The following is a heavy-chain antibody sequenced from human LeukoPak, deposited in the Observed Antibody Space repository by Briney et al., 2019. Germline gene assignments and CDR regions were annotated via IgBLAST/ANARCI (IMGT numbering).Heavy chain of an antibody. J-gene: IGHJ5*02. CDR3: AREKFLGRLTRVLDT. Sequence: PGGSLRLSCAASGFTFGDYSMKWVRQPPGKGLEWIGEVYHSGSTNYNPSLKSRLSISTDMSKRQFSLKLSSVTAADTAVYYCAREKFLGRLTRVLDTWGQGTLVTVSS. CDR2: VYHSGST. V-gene: IGHV4-34*01. D-gene: IGHD3-3*01. CDR1: GFTFGDYS.